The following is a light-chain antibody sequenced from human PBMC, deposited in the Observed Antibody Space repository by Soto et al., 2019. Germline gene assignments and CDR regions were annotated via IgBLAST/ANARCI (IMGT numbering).Light chain of an antibody. CDR2: EVS. V-gene: IGLV2-14*01. Sequence: QSVLTQPASGSGSPGQSITISCTGTSSDIGSNNYVSWFQQRPGKAPTLIIYEVSNRPSGVSTHFSGSKSGNTASLTISGLLPEDEAEYYCSSYKTTPRLFGGGTKLTVL. CDR3: SSYKTTPRL. J-gene: IGLJ3*02. CDR1: SSDIGSNNY.